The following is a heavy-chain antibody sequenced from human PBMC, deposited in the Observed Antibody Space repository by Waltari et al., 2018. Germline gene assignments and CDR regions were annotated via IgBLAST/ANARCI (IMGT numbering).Heavy chain of an antibody. D-gene: IGHD3-22*01. V-gene: IGHV1-2*06. CDR1: GYTFTGYY. Sequence: QVQLVQSGAEVKKPGASVKVSCKASGYTFTGYYMHWVREAPGQGLEWMGRSNPNSGGTNYAQKFQGRGTMTSDTSISTAYMELSRLRSDDTAVYYCARAYDSRDGDYWGQGTLVTVSS. CDR3: ARAYDSRDGDY. CDR2: SNPNSGGT. J-gene: IGHJ4*02.